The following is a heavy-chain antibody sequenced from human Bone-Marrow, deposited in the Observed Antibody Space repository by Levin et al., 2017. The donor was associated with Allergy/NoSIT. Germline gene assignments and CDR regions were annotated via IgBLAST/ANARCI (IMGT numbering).Heavy chain of an antibody. CDR3: ARERSFCNTATCLVYDH. D-gene: IGHD2/OR15-2a*01. V-gene: IGHV4-61*01. Sequence: TSQTLSLTCTLSGDSVRNDNYYWSWIRQPPGKALEWIGYIFSSGSTQYNPSLKSRVAISLETSKNQFSLRLTSVTAADTALYYCARERSFCNTATCLVYDHWGQGILVTVSS. CDR1: GDSVRNDNYY. J-gene: IGHJ4*02. CDR2: IFSSGST.